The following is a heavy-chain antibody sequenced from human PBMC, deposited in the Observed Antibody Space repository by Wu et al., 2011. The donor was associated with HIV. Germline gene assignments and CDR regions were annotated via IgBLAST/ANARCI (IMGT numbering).Heavy chain of an antibody. J-gene: IGHJ5*02. Sequence: EVRKPGASVKVSCKASGYTFSGYYMHWVRQAPGQGLEWMGWINPNSGGTNYAQKFQGRVTMTRDTSISTAYMELSRLRSDDTAVYYCARDRSSGYYWFDPWGQGTLVLVSS. V-gene: IGHV1-2*02. D-gene: IGHD3-22*01. CDR1: GYTFSGYY. CDR3: ARDRSSGYYWFDP. CDR2: INPNSGGT.